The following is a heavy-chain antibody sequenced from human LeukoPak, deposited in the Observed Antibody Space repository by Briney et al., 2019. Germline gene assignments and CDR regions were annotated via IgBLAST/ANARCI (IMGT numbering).Heavy chain of an antibody. CDR2: ISGSGGST. CDR3: AKDNRNVVVAARVHWFDP. CDR1: GFTFSSYA. D-gene: IGHD2-15*01. V-gene: IGHV3-23*01. Sequence: PGGSLRLSCAASGFTFSSYAMSWVRQAPGKGLEWVSAISGSGGSTYYADSVKGRFTISRDNSKNTLYLQMNSLRAEDTAVYYCAKDNRNVVVAARVHWFDPWGQGTLVTVSS. J-gene: IGHJ5*02.